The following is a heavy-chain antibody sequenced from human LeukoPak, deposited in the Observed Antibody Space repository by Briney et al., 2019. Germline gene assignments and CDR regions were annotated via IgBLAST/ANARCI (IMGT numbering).Heavy chain of an antibody. Sequence: TGGSLRLSCAASGFTFSSYSMNWVRQAPGQGLEWVAVISHDETDENSADSVKGRFTISRDNSKNTLFLQMETLRLEDTAVYYCARGPYYRGSYKGFDYWGQGTLVTVSS. CDR3: ARGPYYRGSYKGFDY. J-gene: IGHJ4*02. CDR1: GFTFSSYS. D-gene: IGHD1-26*01. V-gene: IGHV3-30*03. CDR2: ISHDETDE.